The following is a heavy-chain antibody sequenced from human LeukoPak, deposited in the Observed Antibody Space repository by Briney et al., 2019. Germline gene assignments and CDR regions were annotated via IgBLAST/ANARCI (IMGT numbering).Heavy chain of an antibody. CDR1: EFIFSDHY. CDR2: ISSGGSTK. J-gene: IGHJ4*02. V-gene: IGHV3-11*01. D-gene: IGHD3/OR15-3a*01. Sequence: GGSLRLSCAASEFIFSDHYMSWIRQAPGKGVEGVSYISSGGSTKYYADSVKGRFTISRDNAKNSLYLQMNSLRAEDTAVYYCARAHALDYIYWGQGTLVTVSS. CDR3: ARAHALDYIY.